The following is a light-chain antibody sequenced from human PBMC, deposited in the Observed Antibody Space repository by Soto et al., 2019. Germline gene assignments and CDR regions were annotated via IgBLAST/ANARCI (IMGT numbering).Light chain of an antibody. V-gene: IGKV2-28*01. CDR1: QSLLHSNGYNY. CDR2: LGS. CDR3: MQPLHTPWT. Sequence: DIVMTQSPLSLPVTPGEPASISCRSSQSLLHSNGYNYLDWYLQKSGQSPQLLIYLGSTRASGVPDRFNVSGSGTDFTLKIRRVEAEDVGVYYCMQPLHTPWTFGQGTKVDIK. J-gene: IGKJ1*01.